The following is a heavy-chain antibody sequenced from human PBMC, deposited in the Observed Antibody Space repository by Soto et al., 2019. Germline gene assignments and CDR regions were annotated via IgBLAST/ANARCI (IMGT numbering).Heavy chain of an antibody. D-gene: IGHD1-26*01. J-gene: IGHJ4*02. Sequence: QVQLVQSGAEVRQPASSVKVSCKTSGGTFSSYAISWVRQAPGQGLEWMGGIVPIVDTATYAQKFQGRVTITADESPSTASMALSRLRSDVIVVAIPGYPDYWGQGTLVTVAA. V-gene: IGHV1-69*03. CDR3: GYPDY. CDR2: IVPIVDTA. CDR1: GGTFSSYA.